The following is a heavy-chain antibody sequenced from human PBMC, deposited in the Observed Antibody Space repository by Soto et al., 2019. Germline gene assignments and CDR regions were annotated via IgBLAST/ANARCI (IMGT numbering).Heavy chain of an antibody. D-gene: IGHD4-17*01. V-gene: IGHV4-30-2*01. J-gene: IGHJ4*02. CDR1: GGSISSGGYS. CDR3: ARRYGGTIDD. Sequence: SETLSLTCAVSGGSISSGGYSWSWIRQPPGKGLEWIGYIYHSGSTCYNPSLKSRVTISVDRSKNQFSLKLGSVTAADTAVYYCARRYGGTIDDWGQGTLVTVSS. CDR2: IYHSGST.